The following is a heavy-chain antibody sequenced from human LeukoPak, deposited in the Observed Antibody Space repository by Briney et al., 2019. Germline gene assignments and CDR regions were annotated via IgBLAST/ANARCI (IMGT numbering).Heavy chain of an antibody. Sequence: SETLSLTCTVSGGSISSSSYYWGWIRQPPGKGLEWIGSIYYSGSTYNNPSLKSRVTISVDTSKNQFSLKLGSVTAADTAVYYCARLTGAEYFQHWGQGTLVTVSS. J-gene: IGHJ1*01. D-gene: IGHD3-10*01. V-gene: IGHV4-39*07. CDR2: IYYSGST. CDR3: ARLTGAEYFQH. CDR1: GGSISSSSYY.